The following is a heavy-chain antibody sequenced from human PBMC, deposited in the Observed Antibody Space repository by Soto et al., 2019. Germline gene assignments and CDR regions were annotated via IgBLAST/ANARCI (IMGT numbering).Heavy chain of an antibody. J-gene: IGHJ4*01. Sequence: QITLNESGPTQVKPRQTLTLTCTFSGFSLTTSGGGVGWIRQSPGKAPEWLALIYWDDDKRYSPSLKSRLTITKDTSKNQVVLTMADLDPADTATYYCAHRVLRTVFGLVTTTAIYFYFWGHGTPVAVSS. CDR1: GFSLTTSGGG. V-gene: IGHV2-5*02. CDR3: AHRVLRTVFGLVTTTAIYFYF. D-gene: IGHD3-3*01. CDR2: IYWDDDK.